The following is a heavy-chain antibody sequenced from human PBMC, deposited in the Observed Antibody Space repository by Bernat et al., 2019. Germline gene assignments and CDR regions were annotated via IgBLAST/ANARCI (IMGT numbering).Heavy chain of an antibody. V-gene: IGHV5-51*01. CDR3: ARELTDSSGYYYYGMDF. Sequence: EVQLVQSGAEVKKPGESLKISCKGSGYSFTSYWIGWVRQMPGKGLEWMGIIYPGDSDTRYSPSFEGRVTIPADKSITTAYLQWSRLKASDTAMYYCARELTDSSGYYYYGMDFWGQGTTVTVSS. CDR2: IYPGDSDT. CDR1: GYSFTSYW. J-gene: IGHJ6*02. D-gene: IGHD3-22*01.